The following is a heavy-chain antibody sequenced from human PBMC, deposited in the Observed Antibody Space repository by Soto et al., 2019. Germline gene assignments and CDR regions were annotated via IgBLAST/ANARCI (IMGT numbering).Heavy chain of an antibody. V-gene: IGHV3-15*01. Sequence: EVQLVESGGGLVKPGGSLRLSCAASGFTFSNVWMSWVRQAPGKGLEWVGRIKNKFDGWTTQYAAPVKGRFTISRDDSKNTVYLQMNSLNTDDTGVYYCTTNDAFDICGQGTMVTVSS. CDR1: GFTFSNVW. J-gene: IGHJ3*02. CDR3: TTNDAFDI. CDR2: IKNKFDGWTT.